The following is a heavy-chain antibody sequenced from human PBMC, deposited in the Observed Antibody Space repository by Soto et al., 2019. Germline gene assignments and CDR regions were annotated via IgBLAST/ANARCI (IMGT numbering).Heavy chain of an antibody. J-gene: IGHJ4*02. CDR2: ISPSGTT. D-gene: IGHD3-10*01. CDR3: VTSLWFGTQPEI. CDR1: GGSFSDNY. Sequence: SETLSLTCAVYGGSFSDNYWTWFRQPPGKGLEWIGEISPSGTTKYIASLRSRATISVDTSKRHYSLKVTSVTGADTAVYYCVTSLWFGTQPEIWGQGALVTVSS. V-gene: IGHV4-34*01.